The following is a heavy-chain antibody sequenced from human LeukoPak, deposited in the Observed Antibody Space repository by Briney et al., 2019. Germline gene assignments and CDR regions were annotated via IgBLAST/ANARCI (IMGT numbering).Heavy chain of an antibody. Sequence: ASVNVSCKASGYTFTSYYMHWVRQAPGQGLEWMGIINPSGGSTSYAQKFQGRVTMTRDTSTSTVYMELSSLRSEDTAVYYCARDRIRTKWLTDYYYYMDVWGKGTTVTISS. V-gene: IGHV1-46*01. D-gene: IGHD6-19*01. CDR1: GYTFTSYY. CDR3: ARDRIRTKWLTDYYYYMDV. J-gene: IGHJ6*03. CDR2: INPSGGST.